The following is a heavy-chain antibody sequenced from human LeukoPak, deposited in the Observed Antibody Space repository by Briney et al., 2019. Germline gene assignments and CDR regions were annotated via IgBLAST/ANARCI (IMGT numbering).Heavy chain of an antibody. D-gene: IGHD4-17*01. J-gene: IGHJ4*02. CDR3: ARADYGLKYYFDY. CDR2: INHSGST. CDR1: GGSFSGYY. V-gene: IGHV4-34*01. Sequence: SETLSLTCEVYGGSFSGYYWTWIRQPPGKGLEWIGEINHSGSTNYNPSLKSRVTISVDTSKNQFSLKLSSVTAADTAVYYRARADYGLKYYFDYWGQGTLVTVSS.